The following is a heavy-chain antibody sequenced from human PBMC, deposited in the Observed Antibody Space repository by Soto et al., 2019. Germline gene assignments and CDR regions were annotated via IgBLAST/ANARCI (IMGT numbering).Heavy chain of an antibody. Sequence: PGGSLRLSCAASGFRFSNCGMHWVRQPPGKGLEWVAVIWDDGSNKYYEDSVKGRFTISRDNSRNILYLELNSLRVEDTAVYYCARAPQRRGYGWQFFDPSGQGILVTVSS. J-gene: IGHJ5*02. CDR2: IWDDGSNK. V-gene: IGHV3-33*01. CDR3: ARAPQRRGYGWQFFDP. D-gene: IGHD5-12*01. CDR1: GFRFSNCG.